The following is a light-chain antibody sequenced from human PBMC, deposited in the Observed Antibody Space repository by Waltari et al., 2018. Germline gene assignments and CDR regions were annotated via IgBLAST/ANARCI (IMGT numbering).Light chain of an antibody. V-gene: IGKV3-20*01. J-gene: IGKJ2*01. CDR2: GAS. CDR3: QQYGNSPYT. CDR1: QNIRNNL. Sequence: EIVLTQSPGTLSLSPGERATLSCRASQNIRNNLLAWYQQRPGQAPRPLIHGASTRATGIPDRFSGSGSGADFTLIINRLEPEDFAVYHCQQYGNSPYTFGQGTKLEIK.